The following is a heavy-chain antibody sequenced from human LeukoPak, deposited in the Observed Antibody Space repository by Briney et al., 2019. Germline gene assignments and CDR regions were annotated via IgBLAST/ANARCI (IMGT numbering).Heavy chain of an antibody. CDR2: IKQDGSEK. CDR3: ARGGNHGDYWYFDL. J-gene: IGHJ2*01. CDR1: EFTFSNFW. V-gene: IGHV3-7*01. D-gene: IGHD4-17*01. Sequence: GGSLRLSCSASEFTFSNFWMSWVRQAPGKGPEWVANIKQDGSEKYYVDSVKGRFTISRDNAETSLHLQMNSLRAEDTAVYYCARGGNHGDYWYFDLWGRGALVTVSS.